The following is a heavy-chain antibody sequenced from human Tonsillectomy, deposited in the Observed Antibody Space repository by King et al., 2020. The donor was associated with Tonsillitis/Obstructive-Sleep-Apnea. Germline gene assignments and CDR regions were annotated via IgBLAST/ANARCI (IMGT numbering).Heavy chain of an antibody. CDR3: ARDLYCSSTSCYVPLFDY. CDR2: ISSSSSTI. V-gene: IGHV3-48*02. CDR1: GFTFSSYS. D-gene: IGHD2-2*01. J-gene: IGHJ4*02. Sequence: VQLVESGGGLVQPGGSLRLSCAASGFTFSSYSMNWVRQAPGKGLEWVSYISSSSSTIYYADSVKGRFTISRDNAKNSLYLQMNSLRDEDTAVYYCARDLYCSSTSCYVPLFDYWGQGTLVTVSS.